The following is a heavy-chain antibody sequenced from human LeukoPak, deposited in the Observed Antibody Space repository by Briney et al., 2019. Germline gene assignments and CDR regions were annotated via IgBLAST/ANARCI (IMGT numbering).Heavy chain of an antibody. CDR2: FYYSGST. CDR1: GGSVSSGSYY. Sequence: SETLSLTCTVSGGSVSSGSYYWSWIRQPPGKGLEWIGYFYYSGSTNYNPSLKSRVTISVDTSKKQFSLKLSSVTAADTAVYYCARDYGDYWGQGTLVTVSS. V-gene: IGHV4-61*01. J-gene: IGHJ4*02. CDR3: ARDYGDY. D-gene: IGHD3-10*01.